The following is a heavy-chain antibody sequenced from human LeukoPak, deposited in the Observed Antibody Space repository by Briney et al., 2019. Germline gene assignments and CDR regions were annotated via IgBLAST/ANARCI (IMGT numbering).Heavy chain of an antibody. J-gene: IGHJ4*02. V-gene: IGHV3-23*01. Sequence: GGSLRLSCAASGFAFSSYAMTWVRQAPGKGLEWVSDISGSGTTTYYAVSVKGRFTISRDNSKNTLYLQMNSLRAEDTAVYYCAPAHSRGAGTSSFDYWGQGTLVTVSS. CDR1: GFAFSSYA. CDR2: ISGSGTTT. CDR3: APAHSRGAGTSSFDY. D-gene: IGHD6-13*01.